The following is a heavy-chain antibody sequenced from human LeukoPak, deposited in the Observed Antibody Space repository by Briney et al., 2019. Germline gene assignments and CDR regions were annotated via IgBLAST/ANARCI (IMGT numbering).Heavy chain of an antibody. V-gene: IGHV4-34*01. Sequence: SETLSLTCAVYGGSFSGYYWSWIRQPPGKGLEWIGEVNHSGSTNYNPSLQRRVTIPIDRSKNQFSLKLSSVTAADTAVYYCARDSYYDNSGEGAFDIWGQGTMVTVSA. CDR3: ARDSYYDNSGEGAFDI. J-gene: IGHJ3*02. CDR1: GGSFSGYY. CDR2: VNHSGST. D-gene: IGHD3-22*01.